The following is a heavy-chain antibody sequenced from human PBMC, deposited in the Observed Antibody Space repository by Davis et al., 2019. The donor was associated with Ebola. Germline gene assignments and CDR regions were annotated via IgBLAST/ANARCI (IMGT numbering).Heavy chain of an antibody. D-gene: IGHD5-18*01. J-gene: IGHJ5*02. CDR1: GGSISSGGYY. V-gene: IGHV4-31*03. Sequence: MPSETLSLTCTVSGGSISSGGYYWSWIRQHPGKGLEWIGYIYYSGSTYYNPSLKSRVTISVDTSKNQFSLKLSSVTAADTAVYYCARDQAWIQGNWFDPWGQGTLVTVSS. CDR2: IYYSGST. CDR3: ARDQAWIQGNWFDP.